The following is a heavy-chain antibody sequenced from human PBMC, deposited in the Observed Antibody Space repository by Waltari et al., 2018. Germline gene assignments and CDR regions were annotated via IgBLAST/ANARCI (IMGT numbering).Heavy chain of an antibody. Sequence: QVQLVQSGAEVKKPGSSVKVSCQSSRGTFISSAISRVRRDPGHGLEWMGGIIPILGIANYAQKFQGRVTITADKSTSTAYMELSSLRSEDTAVYYCAREPYSSSWYFAFDIWGQGTMVTVSS. CDR2: IIPILGIA. CDR1: RGTFISSA. J-gene: IGHJ3*02. V-gene: IGHV1-69*10. CDR3: AREPYSSSWYFAFDI. D-gene: IGHD6-13*01.